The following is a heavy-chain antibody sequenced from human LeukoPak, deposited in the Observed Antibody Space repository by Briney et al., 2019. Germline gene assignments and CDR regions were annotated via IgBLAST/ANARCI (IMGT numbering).Heavy chain of an antibody. D-gene: IGHD3-10*01. J-gene: IGHJ6*02. CDR3: ARSYYGSGTSYGMDV. Sequence: GGSLRLSCAVSGFTFSRHWMSWVRQAPGKGLEWLANIKQDGSEKYYVDSVEGRFTISRDNAKNSLYLQMDSLRAEDTAVYYCARSYYGSGTSYGMDVWGQGTTVTVSS. CDR2: IKQDGSEK. CDR1: GFTFSRHW. V-gene: IGHV3-7*01.